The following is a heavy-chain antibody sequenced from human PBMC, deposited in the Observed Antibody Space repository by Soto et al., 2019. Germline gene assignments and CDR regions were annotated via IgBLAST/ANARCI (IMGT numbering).Heavy chain of an antibody. CDR1: GFTFSSYS. CDR2: ISSSSSYI. D-gene: IGHD5-12*01. V-gene: IGHV3-21*01. CDR3: ASWVDIVATIEEAFDI. J-gene: IGHJ3*02. Sequence: GESLKISCAASGFTFSSYSMNWVRQAPGKGLEWVSSISSSSSYIYYADSVKGRFTISRDNAKNSLYLQMNSLRAEDTAVYYCASWVDIVATIEEAFDIWGQGTMVTVSS.